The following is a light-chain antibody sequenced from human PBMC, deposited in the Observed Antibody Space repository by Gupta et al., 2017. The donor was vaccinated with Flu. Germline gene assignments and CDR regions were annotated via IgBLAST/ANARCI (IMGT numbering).Light chain of an antibody. Sequence: SAPTPPLSVSGSPGQSVTISCTGSSNDVGGSNRVSWYQQRPGKAPKLTLYDVTERPSGVPDRFSGSKSGNTASLTIAGLQADDEADYYCSSHAGRVTWVFGTGTTFTVL. J-gene: IGLJ1*01. CDR3: SSHAGRVTWV. V-gene: IGLV2-11*01. CDR1: SNDVGGSNR. CDR2: DVT.